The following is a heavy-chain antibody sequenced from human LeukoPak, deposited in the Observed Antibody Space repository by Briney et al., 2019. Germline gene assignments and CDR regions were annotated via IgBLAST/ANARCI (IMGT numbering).Heavy chain of an antibody. V-gene: IGHV4-39*07. D-gene: IGHD5-12*01. Sequence: SETLSLTCTVSGGSITSGSFYWGWIRQPPGKGLEWIASVYSSGNTYYKPSLQSRLTISLNTSKNQFSLKVSSVTAADTAVYYCARDPYSGYDYSFDYWGQGTLVTVSS. CDR3: ARDPYSGYDYSFDY. CDR1: GGSITSGSFY. J-gene: IGHJ4*02. CDR2: VYSSGNT.